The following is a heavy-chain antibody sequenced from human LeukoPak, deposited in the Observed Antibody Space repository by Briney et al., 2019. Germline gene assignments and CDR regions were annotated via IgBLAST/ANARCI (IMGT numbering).Heavy chain of an antibody. D-gene: IGHD6-13*01. CDR3: TESLVH. CDR2: ITSKTNGGTT. J-gene: IGHJ4*02. CDR1: GFTFSDAL. Sequence: GGSLRLSCAASGFTFSDALMTWVRLAPGKGLEWVGRITSKTNGGTTEYAAIVKGRFTISRDDSKDTLFLQMDSLTTEDTAVYYCTESLVHWGQGARVTVSS. V-gene: IGHV3-15*01.